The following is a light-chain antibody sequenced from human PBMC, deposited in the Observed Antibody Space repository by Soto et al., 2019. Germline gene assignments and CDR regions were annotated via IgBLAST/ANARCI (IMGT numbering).Light chain of an antibody. CDR2: GAS. V-gene: IGKV3-11*01. CDR3: QQRSAWPLT. Sequence: EMLLTGSQCTPRWSPDQSEPISCRASQSVSSNLTWYQQKPGQAPRLLIYGASNRATGIPDRFSGSGSGTDFTLTISRLEPEDFVVYYCQQRSAWPLTFGAGTKVDIK. J-gene: IGKJ4*01. CDR1: QSVSSN.